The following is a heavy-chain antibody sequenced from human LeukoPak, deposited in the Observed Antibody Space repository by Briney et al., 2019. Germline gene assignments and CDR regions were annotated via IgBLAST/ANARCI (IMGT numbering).Heavy chain of an antibody. D-gene: IGHD6-19*01. J-gene: IGHJ4*02. V-gene: IGHV3-33*06. Sequence: GGSLRLSCAASGLTFSSYGMHWVRQAPGKGLEWVAVIWYDGSNKYYADSVKGRFTSSRDNSKNTLYLQMNSLRAEDTAVYYCAKDYGSGWYYYFDYWGQGTLVTVSS. CDR2: IWYDGSNK. CDR3: AKDYGSGWYYYFDY. CDR1: GLTFSSYG.